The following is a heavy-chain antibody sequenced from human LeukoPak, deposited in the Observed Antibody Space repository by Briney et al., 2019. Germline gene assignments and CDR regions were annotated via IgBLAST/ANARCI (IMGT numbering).Heavy chain of an antibody. Sequence: ASVKVSCKASGYTFTSYDINWVRQATGQGLEWMGWMNPNSGSTGYAQKFQGRVTMTRNTSISTAYMELSSLRSEDTAVYYCARAGRLRYFDWLLYRYYYYYYMDVWGKGTTVTISS. V-gene: IGHV1-8*01. CDR1: GYTFTSYD. J-gene: IGHJ6*03. D-gene: IGHD3-9*01. CDR3: ARAGRLRYFDWLLYRYYYYYYMDV. CDR2: MNPNSGST.